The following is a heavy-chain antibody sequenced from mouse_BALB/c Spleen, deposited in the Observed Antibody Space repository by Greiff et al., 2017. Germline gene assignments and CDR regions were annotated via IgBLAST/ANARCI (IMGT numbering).Heavy chain of an antibody. J-gene: IGHJ4*01. D-gene: IGHD2-4*01. Sequence: VQLKESGGGLVQPGGSLKLSCAASGFTFSSYGMSWVRQTPDKRLELVATINSNGGSTYYPDSVKGRFTISRDNAKNTLYLQMSSLKSEDTAMYYCAKLRRYAMDYWGQGTSVTVSS. CDR1: GFTFSSYG. CDR2: INSNGGST. V-gene: IGHV5-6-3*01. CDR3: AKLRRYAMDY.